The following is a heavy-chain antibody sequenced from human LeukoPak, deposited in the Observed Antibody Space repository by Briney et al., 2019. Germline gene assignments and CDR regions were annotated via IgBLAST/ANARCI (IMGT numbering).Heavy chain of an antibody. D-gene: IGHD7-27*01. CDR3: SRDPVWGSA. J-gene: IGHJ5*02. CDR1: VDSVSSKSAS. V-gene: IGHV6-1*01. Sequence: SQTLSLTCAISVDSVSSKSASWNWIGQSPSRGLEWLGRTYYRSKWYNEYAVSVKSRITINPDTSKNQFSLQLNSVTPEDTAVYYCSRDPVWGSAWGQGTLVTVSS. CDR2: TYYRSKWYN.